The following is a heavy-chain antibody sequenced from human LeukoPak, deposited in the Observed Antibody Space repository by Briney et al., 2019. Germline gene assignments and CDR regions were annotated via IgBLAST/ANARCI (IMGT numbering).Heavy chain of an antibody. CDR1: GFTFSSYA. Sequence: GGSLRLSCAASGFTFSSYAMSWVRQAPGKGLEWVSAISGSGGSTYYADSVMGRFTISRDNSKNTLYVQMNSLRAEDTAVFYCAKSSVGDPYYFDYWGQGTQVTVSS. J-gene: IGHJ4*02. CDR3: AKSSVGDPYYFDY. V-gene: IGHV3-23*01. CDR2: ISGSGGST. D-gene: IGHD3-16*01.